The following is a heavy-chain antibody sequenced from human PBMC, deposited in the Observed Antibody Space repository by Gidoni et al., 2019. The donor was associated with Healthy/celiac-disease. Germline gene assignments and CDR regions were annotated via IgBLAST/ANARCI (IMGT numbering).Heavy chain of an antibody. CDR1: GCTFSSYR. CDR3: ARERGPWDYDFWSGYYPSHAFDI. D-gene: IGHD3-3*01. J-gene: IGHJ3*02. Sequence: EVQLVESGGGLVQPGGSRRRSCAASGCTFSSYRMSGVRQAPGKGLEWVANIKQDGSEKYYVASVKCRFTISRDNAKNSLYLQMNSLRAEDTAVYYCARERGPWDYDFWSGYYPSHAFDIWGQGTMVTVSS. V-gene: IGHV3-7*01. CDR2: IKQDGSEK.